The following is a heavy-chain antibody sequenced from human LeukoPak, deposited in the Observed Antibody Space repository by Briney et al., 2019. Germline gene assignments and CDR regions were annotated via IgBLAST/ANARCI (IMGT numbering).Heavy chain of an antibody. J-gene: IGHJ6*02. CDR3: ASDRVFYGLDV. Sequence: GGSLRLSCGASGLTLATYWMHWVRQVPGKGLEWVSRINSDGSWTTYADSVKGRFTISRDNARNTLYLQMNSLRPEDTAIYYCASDRVFYGLDVWGQGTTVTVSS. CDR2: INSDGSWT. CDR1: GLTLATYW. V-gene: IGHV3-74*03.